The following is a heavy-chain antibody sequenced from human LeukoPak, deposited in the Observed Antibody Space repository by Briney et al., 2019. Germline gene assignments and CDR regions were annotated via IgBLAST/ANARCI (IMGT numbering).Heavy chain of an antibody. V-gene: IGHV3-30*03. CDR2: ISYDGSNK. CDR3: TTGLARIAAAA. D-gene: IGHD6-13*01. Sequence: GRSLRLSCAASGFTFSSYGMHWVRQAPGKGLEWVAVISYDGSNKYYADSVKGRFTISRDNSKNTLYLQMNSLKTEDTAVYYCTTGLARIAAAAWGQGTLVTVSS. CDR1: GFTFSSYG. J-gene: IGHJ5*02.